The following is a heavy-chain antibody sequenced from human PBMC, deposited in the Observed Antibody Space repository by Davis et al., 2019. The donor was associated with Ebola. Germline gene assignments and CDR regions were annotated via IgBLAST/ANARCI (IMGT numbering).Heavy chain of an antibody. J-gene: IGHJ2*01. CDR3: AREGGNSHYWYFDL. V-gene: IGHV3-23*01. CDR2: ISGSGGST. CDR1: GFTFSSYA. D-gene: IGHD4-23*01. Sequence: PGGSLRLSCAASGFTFSSYAMSWVRQAPGQGLEWVSAISGSGGSTYYADSVKGRFTISRDNSKNTLYLQMNSLRAEDTAVYYCAREGGNSHYWYFDLWGRGTLVTVSS.